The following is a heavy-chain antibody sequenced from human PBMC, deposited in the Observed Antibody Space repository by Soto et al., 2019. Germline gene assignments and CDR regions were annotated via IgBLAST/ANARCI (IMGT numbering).Heavy chain of an antibody. J-gene: IGHJ4*02. Sequence: QVQLQESGPGLVKPSETLSLTCTVSGGSISSYYWSWIRQPPGKGLEWIAYFFYSGSTNYNPSLXSXVXTXLDTSKSQFSLKLNSVSAADTAVYSCASGGYPSIDYWCQGTLVTVSS. CDR2: FFYSGST. CDR1: GGSISSYY. D-gene: IGHD1-26*01. CDR3: ASGGYPSIDY. V-gene: IGHV4-59*01.